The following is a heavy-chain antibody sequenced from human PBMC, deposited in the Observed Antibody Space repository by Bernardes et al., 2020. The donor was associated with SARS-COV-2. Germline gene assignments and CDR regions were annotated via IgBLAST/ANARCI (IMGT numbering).Heavy chain of an antibody. Sequence: PPGQGMEWIGEINHSGSTNYNPSLKSRVTISVDTSKNQFSLKLSSVTAEDTAVYYCARVGGGDIVVVPAVHADYWGQGTLVTVSS. J-gene: IGHJ4*02. D-gene: IGHD2-2*01. CDR2: INHSGST. CDR3: ARVGGGDIVVVPAVHADY. V-gene: IGHV4-34*01.